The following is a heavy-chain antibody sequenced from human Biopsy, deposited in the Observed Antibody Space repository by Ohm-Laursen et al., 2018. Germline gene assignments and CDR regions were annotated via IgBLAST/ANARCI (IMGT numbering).Heavy chain of an antibody. CDR2: MNQDGSEE. CDR1: GFIFSRYW. D-gene: IGHD6-13*01. V-gene: IGHV3-7*04. CDR3: ARGPLGTAAGRFAS. J-gene: IGHJ4*02. Sequence: SLRLSCAASGFIFSRYWMNWVRQTPEKGLEWVANMNQDGSEEHYVDSVKGRFTISRDNSKSSLYLQMNSLRDEDTAVYYCARGPLGTAAGRFASWGQGTLVTVSS.